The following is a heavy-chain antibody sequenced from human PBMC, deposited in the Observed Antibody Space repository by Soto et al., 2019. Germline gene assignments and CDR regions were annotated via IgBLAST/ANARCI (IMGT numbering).Heavy chain of an antibody. Sequence: GGSLRLSCAASGFTFSSYGMHWVRQAPGKGLEWVAVISYDGSNKYYADSVKGRFTISRDNSKNTLYLQMNSLRAEDTAVYYCAKAVYYYGMDVWGQGTTVTV. V-gene: IGHV3-30*18. CDR3: AKAVYYYGMDV. J-gene: IGHJ6*02. CDR1: GFTFSSYG. D-gene: IGHD6-19*01. CDR2: ISYDGSNK.